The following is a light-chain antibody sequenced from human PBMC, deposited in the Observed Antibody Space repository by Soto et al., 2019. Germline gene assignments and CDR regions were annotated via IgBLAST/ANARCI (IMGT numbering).Light chain of an antibody. CDR3: GTWDTSLSAVV. CDR1: SSNIGKNY. CDR2: DTN. Sequence: QSVLTQPPSVSAAPGQKVTISCSGASSNIGKNYVSWYQQLPGAAPKHVIFDTNKRPSGIPDRSSGSKSGTSAAPDITALQTGDEADYYCGTWDTSLSAVVFGGGTKLTVL. J-gene: IGLJ2*01. V-gene: IGLV1-51*01.